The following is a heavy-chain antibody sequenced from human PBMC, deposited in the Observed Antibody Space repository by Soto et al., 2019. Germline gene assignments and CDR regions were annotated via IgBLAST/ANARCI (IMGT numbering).Heavy chain of an antibody. D-gene: IGHD1-1*01. CDR3: ARVSTTGTIRYYYYMDV. CDR1: GYTFTSYG. CDR2: MNPNSGNT. V-gene: IGHV1-8*02. J-gene: IGHJ6*03. Sequence: ASVKVSCKASGYTFTSYGISWVRQAPGQGLEWMGWMNPNSGNTGYAQKFQGRVTMTRNTSISTAYMELSSLRSEDTAVYYCARVSTTGTIRYYYYMDVWGKGTTVTVSS.